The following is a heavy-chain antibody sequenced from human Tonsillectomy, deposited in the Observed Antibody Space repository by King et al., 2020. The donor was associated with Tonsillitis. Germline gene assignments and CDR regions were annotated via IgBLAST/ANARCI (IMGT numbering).Heavy chain of an antibody. CDR2: ISSSSSHI. J-gene: IGHJ5*02. V-gene: IGHV3-21*01. Sequence: VQLVESGGGLVKPGGSLRLSCAASGFTFSTYTMNWVRQAPGKGLEWVSSISSSSSHIYYADSVKGRFTISRDNAKNSLYLQMNSLRAEDTAVYYCAREPFSCYVPRWFDPWGQGTLVTVSS. D-gene: IGHD5-12*01. CDR3: AREPFSCYVPRWFDP. CDR1: GFTFSTYT.